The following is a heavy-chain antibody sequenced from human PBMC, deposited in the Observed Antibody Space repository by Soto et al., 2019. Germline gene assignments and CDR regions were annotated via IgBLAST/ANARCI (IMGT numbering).Heavy chain of an antibody. J-gene: IGHJ4*02. D-gene: IGHD3-9*01. Sequence: QVQLVQSGAEVKKPGASVKVSCKASGYTFTSYAMHWVRQAPGQRLEWMGWINAGNGNTKYSQKFQGRVTITRDTSASTAYMELSSLRSEETAVYYCARPRYFDREEFDYWGQGTLVTVSS. CDR3: ARPRYFDREEFDY. CDR2: INAGNGNT. CDR1: GYTFTSYA. V-gene: IGHV1-3*01.